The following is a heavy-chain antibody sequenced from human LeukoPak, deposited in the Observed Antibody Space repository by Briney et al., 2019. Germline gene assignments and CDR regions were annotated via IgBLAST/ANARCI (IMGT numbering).Heavy chain of an antibody. CDR1: GYSFTSYW. CDR3: ARVTAMAPYYYYGMDV. V-gene: IGHV5-51*01. J-gene: IGHJ6*02. Sequence: GESLKISCKGSGYSFTSYWIGWVRQMPGKGLEWMGIIYPGDSDTRYSPSFQGQVPISADKSLSTAYLRWSSLKASDTAMYYCARVTAMAPYYYYGMDVWGQGTTVTVSS. CDR2: IYPGDSDT. D-gene: IGHD5-18*01.